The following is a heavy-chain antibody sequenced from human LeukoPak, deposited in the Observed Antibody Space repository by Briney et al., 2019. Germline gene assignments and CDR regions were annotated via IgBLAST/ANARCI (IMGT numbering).Heavy chain of an antibody. CDR1: GFTFSTYW. CDR3: ARNAYDSSGYYFSRSYYYMDV. CDR2: IKEDGREK. V-gene: IGHV3-7*01. Sequence: QTGGSLRLSCAAPGFTFSTYWMSWVRQAPGKGLEWVANIKEDGREKYYVDSVKGRFTISRDNAKNSLYLQMNSLRAEDTATYYCARNAYDSSGYYFSRSYYYMDVWGKGTTVIVSS. J-gene: IGHJ6*03. D-gene: IGHD3-22*01.